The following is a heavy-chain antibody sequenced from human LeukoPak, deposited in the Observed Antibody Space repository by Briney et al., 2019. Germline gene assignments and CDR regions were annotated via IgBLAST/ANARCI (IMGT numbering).Heavy chain of an antibody. J-gene: IGHJ4*02. Sequence: GGSLRLSCVASGFTFSSYGMHWVRQAPGKGLEWVAVIWYDGSNKYYADSVKGRFTISRDNSKNTLYLQMNSLRAEDTAVYYCARDPRAYSSSEYYFDYWGQGTLVTVSS. CDR3: ARDPRAYSSSEYYFDY. D-gene: IGHD6-6*01. CDR2: IWYDGSNK. CDR1: GFTFSSYG. V-gene: IGHV3-33*01.